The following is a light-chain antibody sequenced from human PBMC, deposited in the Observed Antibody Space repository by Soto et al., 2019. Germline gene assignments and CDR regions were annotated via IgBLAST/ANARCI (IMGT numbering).Light chain of an antibody. CDR2: TNN. CDR3: ATGDDSLSGVI. CDR1: SSNIGSNF. Sequence: QSVLTQPPSASGTPGQRVTISCSGSSSNIGSNFVHWYQHLPGAAPKLLIYTNNHRPSGVPDRFSGSKSGTSASLAISGLRSEDEADYYCATGDDSLSGVIFGGGTKPTAL. J-gene: IGLJ2*01. V-gene: IGLV1-47*01.